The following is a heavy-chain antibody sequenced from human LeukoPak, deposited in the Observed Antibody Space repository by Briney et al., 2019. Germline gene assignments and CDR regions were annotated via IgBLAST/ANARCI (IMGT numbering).Heavy chain of an antibody. V-gene: IGHV1-2*02. D-gene: IGHD3-10*01. CDR3: ARTLLRNYYGSGGDEFDP. CDR1: GYTFTGYY. J-gene: IGHJ5*02. Sequence: GASVKVSCKASGYTFTGYYMHWVRQAPGQGLEWMGWINPNSGGTNYAQKFQGRVTMTRDTSISTAYMELSRLRSDDTAVYYCARTLLRNYYGSGGDEFDPWGQGTLVTVSS. CDR2: INPNSGGT.